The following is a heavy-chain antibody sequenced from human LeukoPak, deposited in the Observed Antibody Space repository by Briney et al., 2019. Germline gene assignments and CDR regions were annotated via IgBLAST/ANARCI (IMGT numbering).Heavy chain of an antibody. J-gene: IGHJ5*02. D-gene: IGHD2/OR15-2a*01. Sequence: PSETLSLTCTVSGGSISSYYWSCIRQPPGKGLEWIGYMYYSGSTNYNPSLKSRVTISLDTSKNKFSLKLSSVTAADTAVYYCARNIGWFDPWGQGTLVTVSS. CDR3: ARNIGWFDP. CDR2: MYYSGST. V-gene: IGHV4-59*01. CDR1: GGSISSYY.